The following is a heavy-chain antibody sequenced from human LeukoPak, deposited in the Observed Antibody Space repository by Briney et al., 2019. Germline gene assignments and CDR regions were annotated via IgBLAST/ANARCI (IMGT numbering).Heavy chain of an antibody. CDR3: LRGDSRDF. CDR2: INSGGTTT. J-gene: IGHJ4*02. Sequence: GSPGPSLATRWFSLSSYTNKLARQAPGEGVEWVSSINSGGTTTHYAFSVKGRFTISRDNAQNVLYLQMNGLRGDDAAVYYCLRGDSRDFWGQGTLVTVSS. D-gene: IGHD3-22*01. CDR1: WFSLSSYT. V-gene: IGHV3-21*06.